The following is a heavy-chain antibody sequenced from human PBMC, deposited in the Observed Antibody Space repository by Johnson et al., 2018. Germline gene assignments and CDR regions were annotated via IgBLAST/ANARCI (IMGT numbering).Heavy chain of an antibody. D-gene: IGHD1-14*01. Sequence: QLVETGGGLVQAGGSLRLSCAASGFSFSSYWIHWVRQAPGKGLVWVSRINSDGNSTNYVDSVKGRFTISRDNAKNTLYLQMNSLRAEDTVVYYCARDRAITGLPDAFDVWGRGTMVAVSS. CDR1: GFSFSSYW. V-gene: IGHV3-74*01. CDR3: ARDRAITGLPDAFDV. J-gene: IGHJ3*01. CDR2: INSDGNST.